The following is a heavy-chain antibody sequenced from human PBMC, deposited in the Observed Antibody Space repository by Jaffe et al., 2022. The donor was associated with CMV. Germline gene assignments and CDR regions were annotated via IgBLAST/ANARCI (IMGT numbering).Heavy chain of an antibody. CDR3: ARDFGTITGTTYYYYGMDV. Sequence: QVQLVESGGGVVQPGRSLRLSCAASGFTFSSYGMHWVRQAPGKGLEWVAVIWYDGSNKYYADSVKGRFTISRDNSKNTLYLQMNSLRAEDTAVYYCARDFGTITGTTYYYYGMDVWGQGTTVTVSS. CDR2: IWYDGSNK. CDR1: GFTFSSYG. D-gene: IGHD1-7*01. V-gene: IGHV3-33*01. J-gene: IGHJ6*02.